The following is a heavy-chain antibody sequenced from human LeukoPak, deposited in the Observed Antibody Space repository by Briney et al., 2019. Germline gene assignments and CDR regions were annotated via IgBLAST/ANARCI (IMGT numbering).Heavy chain of an antibody. CDR2: IYYSGST. CDR3: ARSDLNYYDNSRYPTDY. CDR1: GGSISSSSYY. D-gene: IGHD3-22*01. V-gene: IGHV4-39*01. Sequence: SETVSLTCTVSGGSISSSSYYWGWIRQPPGKGLEWIGSIYYSGSTYYNPSLKSRVTISVDTSKNQFSLKLSSVTAADTAVYYCARSDLNYYDNSRYPTDYWGQGTLVTVSS. J-gene: IGHJ4*02.